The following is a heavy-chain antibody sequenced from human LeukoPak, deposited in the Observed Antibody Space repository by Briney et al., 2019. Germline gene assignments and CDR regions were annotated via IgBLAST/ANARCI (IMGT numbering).Heavy chain of an antibody. CDR3: ARVLFLLSNWFDP. CDR2: IYYSGST. D-gene: IGHD3-9*01. Sequence: PSETLCLTCTVSGGSISSGGYYWSWIRQHPGKGLEWIGYIYYSGSTYYNPSLKSRVTISVDTSKNQFSLKLSSVTAADTAVYYCARVLFLLSNWFDPWGQGTLVTVSS. J-gene: IGHJ5*02. CDR1: GGSISSGGYY. V-gene: IGHV4-31*03.